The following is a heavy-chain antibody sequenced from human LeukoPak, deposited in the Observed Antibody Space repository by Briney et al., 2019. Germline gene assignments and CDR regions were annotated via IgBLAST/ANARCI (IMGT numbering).Heavy chain of an antibody. V-gene: IGHV3-30*03. D-gene: IGHD6-13*01. CDR3: ARQHTAATAFDY. CDR1: GLTFSSHG. Sequence: GGSLRLSCAASGLTFSSHGMHWVRQAPGKGLEWVTFISYDGSNKYYADSVKGRFTISRDNSKNTLFLQMNSLRAEDTAVYYCARQHTAATAFDYWGQGTLVTVSS. J-gene: IGHJ4*02. CDR2: ISYDGSNK.